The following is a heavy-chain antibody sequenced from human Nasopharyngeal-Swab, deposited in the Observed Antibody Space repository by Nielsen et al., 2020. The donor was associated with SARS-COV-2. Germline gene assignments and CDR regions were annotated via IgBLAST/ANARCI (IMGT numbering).Heavy chain of an antibody. Sequence: SETLSLTCAVYGGSFSGYYWSWIRQPPGKGLEWIGEISHSGSTNYNPSLKSRVTISVDTSKNQFSLKLSSVTAADTAVYYCARQLDCSSTSCPAGEFDYWGQGTLVTVSS. CDR2: ISHSGST. D-gene: IGHD2-2*01. CDR3: ARQLDCSSTSCPAGEFDY. V-gene: IGHV4-34*01. CDR1: GGSFSGYY. J-gene: IGHJ4*02.